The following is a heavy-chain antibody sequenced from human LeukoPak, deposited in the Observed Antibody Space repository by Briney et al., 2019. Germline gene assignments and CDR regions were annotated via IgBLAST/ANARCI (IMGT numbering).Heavy chain of an antibody. Sequence: NPSETLSLTCTVSGGSISNYYWSWIRQPLGKGLEWIGYIYHSGSTYYNPSLKSRVTISVGRSKNQFSLKLSSVTAADTAVYYCARSRGGAFDIWGQGTMVTVSS. V-gene: IGHV4-59*12. J-gene: IGHJ3*02. CDR3: ARSRGGAFDI. CDR1: GGSISNYY. CDR2: IYHSGST.